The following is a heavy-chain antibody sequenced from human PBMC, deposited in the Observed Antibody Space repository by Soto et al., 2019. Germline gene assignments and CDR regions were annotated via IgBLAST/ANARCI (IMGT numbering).Heavy chain of an antibody. CDR1: GFTFSSYS. J-gene: IGHJ4*02. D-gene: IGHD3-16*02. CDR2: ISSSSSYI. V-gene: IGHV3-21*01. CDR3: ARDWPRMFGHYDYVWGSYRKRDLCFDY. Sequence: PGGFLRLACAASGFTFSSYSMNWARQAPGKGLEWVSSISSSSSYIYYADSVKGRFTISRDNAKNSLYLQMNSLRAEDTAVYYCARDWPRMFGHYDYVWGSYRKRDLCFDYWGQGTLVTVSS.